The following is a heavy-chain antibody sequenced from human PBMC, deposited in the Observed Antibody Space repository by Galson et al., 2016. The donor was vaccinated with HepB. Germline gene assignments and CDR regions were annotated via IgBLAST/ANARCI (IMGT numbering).Heavy chain of an antibody. D-gene: IGHD3-22*01. CDR3: TKTPGAYYDSRGSRYDL. CDR1: GFTFDDYA. V-gene: IGHV3-9*01. Sequence: SLRLSCAASGFTFDDYAMHWVRQVPGKGLEWVSGINWNGGDQGYADSVKGRFTISRDNAKNSLFLQLSSLRSEDSALYHCTKTPGAYYDSRGSRYDLWGQGTLVIVSS. CDR2: INWNGGDQ. J-gene: IGHJ4*02.